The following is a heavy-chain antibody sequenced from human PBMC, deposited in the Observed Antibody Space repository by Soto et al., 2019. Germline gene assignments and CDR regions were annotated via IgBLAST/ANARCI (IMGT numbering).Heavy chain of an antibody. D-gene: IGHD4-17*01. V-gene: IGHV4-39*01. CDR3: ARLGRRSTVTTNAFDI. Sequence: SETLSLTCTVSGGSISSSSYYWGWIRQPPGKGLEWIGSIYYSGSTYYNPSLKSRVTISVDTSKNQFSLKLSSVTAADTAVYYCARLGRRSTVTTNAFDIWGQGTMVTVSS. CDR2: IYYSGST. CDR1: GGSISSSSYY. J-gene: IGHJ3*02.